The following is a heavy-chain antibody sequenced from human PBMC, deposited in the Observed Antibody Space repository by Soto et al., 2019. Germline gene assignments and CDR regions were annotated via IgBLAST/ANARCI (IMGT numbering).Heavy chain of an antibody. CDR2: FDPEDGET. CDR1: GYTLTELS. J-gene: IGHJ4*02. V-gene: IGHV1-24*01. CDR3: ATVEGVLVPAAMGY. Sequence: QVQLVQSGAEVKKPGASVKVSCKVSGYTLTELSMHWVRQAPGKGLEWMGGFDPEDGETIYAQKFQGRVTKTEDTSTDTAYMELSSLRSEDTAVYYCATVEGVLVPAAMGYWGQGTLVTVSS. D-gene: IGHD2-2*01.